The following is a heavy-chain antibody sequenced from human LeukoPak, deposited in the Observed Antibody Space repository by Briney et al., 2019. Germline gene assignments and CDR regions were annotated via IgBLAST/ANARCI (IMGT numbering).Heavy chain of an antibody. CDR1: GFTFGPYA. Sequence: GGSLRLSCAASGFTFGPYAMNWVRLAPGKGLQWVAYISWDSSTIHYSDSVRGRFTISRDNAKNSLYLQMNSLRVEDTAVYYCARDADGNTDHWGQGTLVTVSS. CDR3: ARDADGNTDH. V-gene: IGHV3-48*04. CDR2: ISWDSSTI. J-gene: IGHJ4*02.